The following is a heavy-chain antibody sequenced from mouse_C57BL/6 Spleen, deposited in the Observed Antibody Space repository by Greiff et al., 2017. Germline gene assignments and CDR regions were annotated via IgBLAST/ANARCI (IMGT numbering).Heavy chain of an antibody. CDR3: AREVVATPGFDV. D-gene: IGHD1-1*01. CDR1: GFTFSSYA. J-gene: IGHJ1*03. V-gene: IGHV5-4*01. CDR2: ISDGGSYT. Sequence: EVKVVESGGGLVKPGGSLKLSCAASGFTFSSYAMSWVRQTPEKRLEWVATISDGGSYTYYPDNVKGRFTISRDNAKNNLYLQMSHLKSEDTAMYYCAREVVATPGFDVWGTGTTVTVSS.